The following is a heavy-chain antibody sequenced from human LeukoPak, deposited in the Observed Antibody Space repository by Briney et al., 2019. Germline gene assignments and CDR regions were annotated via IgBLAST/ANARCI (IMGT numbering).Heavy chain of an antibody. CDR2: ISAYNGNT. J-gene: IGHJ4*02. V-gene: IGHV1-18*01. CDR3: AREVLGVQDIVVVPAALLFDY. D-gene: IGHD2-2*01. Sequence: ASVKVSCKASGYTFTSYGISWVRQAPGQGLEWMGWISAYNGNTNYAQKLQGRVTMTTDTSTSTAYMELRSLRSDDTAVYYCAREVLGVQDIVVVPAALLFDYWGQGTLVTVSS. CDR1: GYTFTSYG.